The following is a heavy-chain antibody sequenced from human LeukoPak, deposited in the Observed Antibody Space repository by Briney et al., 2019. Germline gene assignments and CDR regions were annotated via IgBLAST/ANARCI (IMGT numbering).Heavy chain of an antibody. CDR3: AGYYDILTGPDY. D-gene: IGHD3-9*01. J-gene: IGHJ4*02. CDR2: ISYDGSNK. CDR1: GFTFSSYG. Sequence: GGSLRLSCAASGFTFSSYGMHWVRQAPGKGLEWVAVISYDGSNKYYADSVKGRFTISRDNSKNTLYLQMNSLRAEDTAVYYCAGYYDILTGPDYWGQGTLVAVSS. V-gene: IGHV3-30*03.